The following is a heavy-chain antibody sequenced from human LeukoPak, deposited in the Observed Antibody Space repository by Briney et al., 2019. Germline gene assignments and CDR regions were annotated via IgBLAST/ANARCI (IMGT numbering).Heavy chain of an antibody. CDR2: IHYSGST. CDR1: WGSISGDH. V-gene: IGHV4-59*01. D-gene: IGHD6-19*01. Sequence: SETLSLTCSLSWGSISGDHGSCLRQSPGQELEWIGFIHYSGSTRYNPSVKSRVTISMDTSMTHFFLNLRSVTAADTAVYYCAKGAGWWADWGQGTLVTVSS. J-gene: IGHJ4*02. CDR3: AKGAGWWAD.